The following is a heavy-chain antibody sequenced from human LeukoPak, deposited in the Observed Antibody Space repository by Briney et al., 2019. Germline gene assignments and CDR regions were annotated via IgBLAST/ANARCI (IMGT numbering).Heavy chain of an antibody. V-gene: IGHV3-30*18. Sequence: PGRSLRLSCAASGFTFSSYGMHWVRQAPGKGLEWVAVISYDESNKYYADSVKGRFTISRDNSKNTLYLQMNSLRAEDTAVYYCAKIRSSYGPGGYYYYYYGMDVWGQGTTVTVSS. D-gene: IGHD5-18*01. CDR3: AKIRSSYGPGGYYYYYYGMDV. J-gene: IGHJ6*02. CDR2: ISYDESNK. CDR1: GFTFSSYG.